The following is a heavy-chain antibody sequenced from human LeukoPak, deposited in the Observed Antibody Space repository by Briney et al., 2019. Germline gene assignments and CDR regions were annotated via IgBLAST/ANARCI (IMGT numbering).Heavy chain of an antibody. Sequence: SQTLSLTCAISGDSVSNNSAAWNWIRQSPSRGLEWLGRTYYRCKWYNDYAVSVKSRITINPDTSKNQFSLQLNSVTPEDTAVYYCARVGVYSNYGYYYYYMDVWGKGTTVTVSS. V-gene: IGHV6-1*01. CDR3: ARVGVYSNYGYYYYYMDV. D-gene: IGHD4-11*01. CDR1: GDSVSNNSAA. J-gene: IGHJ6*03. CDR2: TYYRCKWYN.